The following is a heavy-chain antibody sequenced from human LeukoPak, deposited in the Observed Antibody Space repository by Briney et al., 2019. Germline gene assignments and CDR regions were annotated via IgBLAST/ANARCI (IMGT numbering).Heavy chain of an antibody. CDR1: GGTFSTYA. CDR3: ARARTGDGNYFDY. J-gene: IGHJ4*02. CDR2: IIPILGIA. D-gene: IGHD7-27*01. Sequence: SVKVSCKASGGTFSTYAISWVRQAPGQGLEWMGRIIPILGIANYAQKFQGRVTITADKSTSTAYMELSSLRSEDTAVYYCARARTGDGNYFDYWGQGTLVTVSS. V-gene: IGHV1-69*04.